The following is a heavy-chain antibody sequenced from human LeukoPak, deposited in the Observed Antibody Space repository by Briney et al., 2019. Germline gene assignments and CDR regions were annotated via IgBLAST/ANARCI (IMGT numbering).Heavy chain of an antibody. CDR3: ARVLVVVPAAMPRFWFDP. V-gene: IGHV4-31*03. J-gene: IGHJ5*02. CDR1: GSSVSSDEYY. D-gene: IGHD2-2*01. Sequence: SQTLSLTCSVSGSSVSSDEYYWSWVRQHPGKGLEWIGYVYYSGSSYHIPSLESRVTMSVEVSKNQFSLELSSVTAADTAVYYCARVLVVVPAAMPRFWFDPWGQGTLVTVSS. CDR2: VYYSGSS.